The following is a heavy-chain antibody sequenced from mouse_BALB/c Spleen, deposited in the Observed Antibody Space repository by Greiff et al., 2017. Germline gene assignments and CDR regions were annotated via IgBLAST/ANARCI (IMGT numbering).Heavy chain of an antibody. Sequence: QVQLQQSGAELAKPGASVKMSCKASGYTFTSYWMHWVKQRPGQGLEWIGYINPSTGYTEYNQKFKDKATLTADKSSSTAYMQLSSLTSEDSAVYYCARRGYYGSSYWYFDVWGAGTTVTVSS. D-gene: IGHD1-1*01. CDR1: GYTFTSYW. CDR3: ARRGYYGSSYWYFDV. J-gene: IGHJ1*01. V-gene: IGHV1-7*01. CDR2: INPSTGYT.